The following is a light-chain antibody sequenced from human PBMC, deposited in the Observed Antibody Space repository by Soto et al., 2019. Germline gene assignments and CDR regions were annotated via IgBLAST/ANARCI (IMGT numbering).Light chain of an antibody. J-gene: IGLJ1*01. CDR2: GDS. CDR3: QSNDNGLSGWDV. CDR1: SSNIGAGYD. Sequence: QAVRTQPPSVSGAPGQRVTISCSGSSSNIGAGYDVNWYQQLAETAPRPLIFGDSNRPSGVPDRFSGSKSGTSASLVITPLQPDAEADYFSQSNDNGLSGWDVFGPGTKVTVL. V-gene: IGLV1-40*01.